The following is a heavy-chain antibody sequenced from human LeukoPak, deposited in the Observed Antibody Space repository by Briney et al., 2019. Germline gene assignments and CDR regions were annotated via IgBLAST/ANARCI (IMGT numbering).Heavy chain of an antibody. CDR1: GFTLSSHW. J-gene: IGHJ4*02. D-gene: IGHD6-6*01. CDR2: INSDGSST. V-gene: IGHV3-74*01. Sequence: GGSLRLSCAASGFTLSSHWMGWIRQAPGKGLEWVSRINSDGSSTTYADSVKGRFTISRDNDKNTLSLQMNRLRAEDTAVYYCARDMYTTSSARGAYWGQGTLVTVSS. CDR3: ARDMYTTSSARGAY.